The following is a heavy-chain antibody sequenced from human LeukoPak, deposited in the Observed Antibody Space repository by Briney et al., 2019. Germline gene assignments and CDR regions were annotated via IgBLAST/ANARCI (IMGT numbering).Heavy chain of an antibody. V-gene: IGHV3-48*03. CDR1: GFTFSSYE. J-gene: IGHJ4*02. CDR3: ARDLRIVSGSYLDY. CDR2: ISSSGSTI. D-gene: IGHD1-26*01. Sequence: QSGGSLRLSCAASGFTFSSYEMNWVRQAPGKGLEWVSYISSSGSTIYYADSVKGRSISSRDNTKNSLYLQMNSLRAEDTAIYYCARDLRIVSGSYLDYWGQGTLVTVSS.